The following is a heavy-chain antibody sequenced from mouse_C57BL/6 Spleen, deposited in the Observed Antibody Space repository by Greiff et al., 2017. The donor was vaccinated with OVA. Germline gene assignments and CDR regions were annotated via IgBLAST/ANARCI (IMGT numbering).Heavy chain of an antibody. CDR1: GYTFTDYY. CDR2: INPYNGGT. J-gene: IGHJ3*01. Sequence: EVMLVESGPVLVKPGASVKMSCKASGYTFTDYYMNWVKQSHGKSLEWIGVINPYNGGTSYNQKFKGKATLTVDKSSSTAYMELNSLTSEDSAVYYCARGGYDYFWFAYWGQGTLVTVSA. V-gene: IGHV1-19*01. CDR3: ARGGYDYFWFAY. D-gene: IGHD2-4*01.